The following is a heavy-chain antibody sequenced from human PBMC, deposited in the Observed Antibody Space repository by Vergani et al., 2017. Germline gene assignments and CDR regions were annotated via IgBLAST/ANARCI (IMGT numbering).Heavy chain of an antibody. J-gene: IGHJ5*02. D-gene: IGHD5-18*01. V-gene: IGHV3-23*04. CDR1: GLVFSDYT. Sequence: EVQLVESGGDLAQPGGSLTLSCVAYGLVFSDYTMSWVRQAPGRGLEWVSIISGSATGGVTYVADSVKGRFTIFRDNSKNTLYLQMNNLRVEDTAVYFWAKSPHGYTYGGYISQFDPWGQGTLVTVSS. CDR3: AKSPHGYTYGGYISQFDP. CDR2: ISGSATGGVT.